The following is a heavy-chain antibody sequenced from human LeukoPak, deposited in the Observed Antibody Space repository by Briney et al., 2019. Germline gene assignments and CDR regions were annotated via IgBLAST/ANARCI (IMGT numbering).Heavy chain of an antibody. J-gene: IGHJ4*02. CDR1: GFTFSSYG. Sequence: TGGSLRLSCAASGFTFSSYGMHWVRQAPGKGLEWVAFIRYDGSNKYYADSVKGRFTISRDNSKNTLYLQMNSLRAEDTAVYYCAKELGTPFDYWGQGNLVTVSS. CDR3: AKELGTPFDY. D-gene: IGHD1-1*01. CDR2: IRYDGSNK. V-gene: IGHV3-30*02.